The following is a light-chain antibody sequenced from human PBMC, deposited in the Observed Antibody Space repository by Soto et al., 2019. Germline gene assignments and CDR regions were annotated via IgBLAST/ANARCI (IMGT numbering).Light chain of an antibody. V-gene: IGKV3-20*01. CDR2: GAS. Sequence: EVVLTQSPGTMSLSPWERATLSCRAGQSVSSNYLAWYQQKPGQAPRLLIYGASSRATGIPARFSGSGSGTDFSLTISRLEPEDFAVYYCQQYGGSRLITFGQGTRLEIK. CDR1: QSVSSNY. CDR3: QQYGGSRLIT. J-gene: IGKJ5*01.